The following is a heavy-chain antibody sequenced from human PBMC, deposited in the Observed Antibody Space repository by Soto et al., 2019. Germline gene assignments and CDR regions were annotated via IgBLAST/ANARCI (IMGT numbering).Heavy chain of an antibody. CDR1: GFAFNGDA. D-gene: IGHD3-10*01. V-gene: IGHV3-9*01. CDR2: ISAIGDMT. CDR3: TKDINMGGVDV. Sequence: GGSLRLSCAASGFAFNGDAMHWVRQAPGKGLEWVSGISAIGDMTRYADSVKGRFTISRDNAKNSLYLQMNSLREDDTALYYCTKDINMGGVDVWGQGTTVTVSS. J-gene: IGHJ6*02.